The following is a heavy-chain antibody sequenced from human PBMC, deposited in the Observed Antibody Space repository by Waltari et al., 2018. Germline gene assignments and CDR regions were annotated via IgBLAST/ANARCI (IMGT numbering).Heavy chain of an antibody. CDR1: GFTFGDYA. Sequence: EVQLVESGGGLVQPGRSLRLSCTASGFTFGDYAMNWVRQAPGKGLEWVGFFRSKAYGGTTEYAASVKGRCTISRDDSKSIAYLQMNSLKTEDTAVYYCTRDALRFLEWYYYYYMDVWGKGTTVTVSS. CDR3: TRDALRFLEWYYYYYMDV. D-gene: IGHD3-3*01. CDR2: FRSKAYGGTT. J-gene: IGHJ6*03. V-gene: IGHV3-49*04.